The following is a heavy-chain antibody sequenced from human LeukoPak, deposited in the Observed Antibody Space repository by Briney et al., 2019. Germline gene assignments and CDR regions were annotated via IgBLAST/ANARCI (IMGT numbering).Heavy chain of an antibody. CDR3: ASRQPAISAAD. Sequence: SQTLSLTYAVYGGSFSGYYWSWIRQPPGKGLEWIGEINHSGSTSYNPSLKSRVTISVDTSKNQFSLKLSSVTAADTAVYYCASRQPAISAADWGQGTLVTVSS. V-gene: IGHV4-34*01. D-gene: IGHD6-13*01. J-gene: IGHJ4*02. CDR2: INHSGST. CDR1: GGSFSGYY.